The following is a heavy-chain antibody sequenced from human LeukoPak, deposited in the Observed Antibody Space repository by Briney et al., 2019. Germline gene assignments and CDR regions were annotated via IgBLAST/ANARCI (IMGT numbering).Heavy chain of an antibody. CDR1: GYTFTSCA. J-gene: IGHJ4*02. V-gene: IGHV1-18*01. CDR2: ISAYNGNT. CDR3: SIWFGDRGYFDY. D-gene: IGHD3-10*01. Sequence: ASVKVSCKASGYTFTSCAISWVRQAPGQGLEWMGWISAYNGNTNYAQKLQGRVTMTTDTSTSTAYMELRSLRSDDTAVYYCSIWFGDRGYFDYWGQGTLVTVSS.